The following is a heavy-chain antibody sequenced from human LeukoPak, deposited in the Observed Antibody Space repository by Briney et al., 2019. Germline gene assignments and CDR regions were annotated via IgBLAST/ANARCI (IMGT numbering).Heavy chain of an antibody. CDR3: ARYDFLTGYYSHIDY. V-gene: IGHV3-7*01. Sequence: GGSLRLSSAASGFTFSSYWMSWVRQAPGKGLEWVAHIKQAGSEKSYVDSVKGRFTISRDNAKHSLVLQMNNLRAEDTAGYYCARYDFLTGYYSHIDYWGQGNLVTVSS. J-gene: IGHJ4*02. CDR2: IKQAGSEK. D-gene: IGHD3/OR15-3a*01. CDR1: GFTFSSYW.